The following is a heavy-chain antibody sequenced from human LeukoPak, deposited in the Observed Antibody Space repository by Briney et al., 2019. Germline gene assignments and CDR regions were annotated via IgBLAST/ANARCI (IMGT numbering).Heavy chain of an antibody. CDR1: GGSISSGGYY. CDR2: IYYSGST. D-gene: IGHD3-10*01. J-gene: IGHJ6*04. CDR3: ARESITMVRGVISDGMDV. Sequence: SEALSLTCTVSGGSISSGGYYWSWIRQHPGKGLEWIGYIYYSGSTYYDPSLKSRVTISVDTSKNQFSLKLSSVTAADTAVYYCARESITMVRGVISDGMDVWGKGTTVTVSS. V-gene: IGHV4-31*03.